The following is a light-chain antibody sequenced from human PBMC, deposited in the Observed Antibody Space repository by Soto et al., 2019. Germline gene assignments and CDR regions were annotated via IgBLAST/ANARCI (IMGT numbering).Light chain of an antibody. V-gene: IGKV4-1*01. CDR2: WAS. CDR3: QHYYSIPWT. Sequence: DIVMTQSPDSLAVSLGERATINCKSSQSVFSNSNNKNCIAWYQQKSGQPPKLLIYWASSRESGVPDRFSGGGSGTDFTLTIISLQAEDVATYYCQHYYSIPWTFGQGTRVEIK. J-gene: IGKJ1*01. CDR1: QSVFSNSNNKNC.